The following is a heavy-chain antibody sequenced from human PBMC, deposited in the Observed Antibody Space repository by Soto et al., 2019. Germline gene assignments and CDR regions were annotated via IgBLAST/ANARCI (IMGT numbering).Heavy chain of an antibody. CDR2: IYYSGST. D-gene: IGHD4-17*01. V-gene: IGHV4-39*01. J-gene: IGHJ3*02. Sequence: QLQLQESGPGLVKPSETLSLTCTVSGGSISSSSYYWGWIRQPPGKGLEWIGSIYYSGSTYYNPSLKSRVTISVETSKTQFSLKLSSVTAADTAVYYCARHEETTRTDDAFDIWGQGTMVTVSS. CDR3: ARHEETTRTDDAFDI. CDR1: GGSISSSSYY.